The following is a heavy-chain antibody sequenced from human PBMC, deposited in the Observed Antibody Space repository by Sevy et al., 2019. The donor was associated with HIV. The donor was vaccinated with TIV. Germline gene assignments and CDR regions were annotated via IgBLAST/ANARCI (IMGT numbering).Heavy chain of an antibody. CDR2: IWSDGSNK. D-gene: IGHD2-2*01. J-gene: IGHJ3*01. V-gene: IGHV3-33*01. CDR3: ARGGGEYQVVSAMLDALDL. Sequence: GGSLRLSCAASGFTFTTYGMHWVHQAPGKGLEWVALIWSDGSNKNYADSVKGRFTISIESSKNTLYLQMNTLRVEDTAIYYCARGGGEYQVVSAMLDALDLWGQGTMVTVSS. CDR1: GFTFTTYG.